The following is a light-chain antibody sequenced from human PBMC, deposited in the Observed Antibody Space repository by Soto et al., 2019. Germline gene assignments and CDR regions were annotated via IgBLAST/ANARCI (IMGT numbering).Light chain of an antibody. CDR3: QQRDSYPLA. Sequence: DIQMTQSPSSLSAAVGDRVTITCRASQAIGKALAWYQHKSGKAPQRLIYAASQNGVPSRFSGSGSGTEFTLTISSLQPEDSAIYYCQQRDSYPLAFGGGTKVEIK. CDR2: AAS. V-gene: IGKV1-17*01. J-gene: IGKJ4*01. CDR1: QAIGKA.